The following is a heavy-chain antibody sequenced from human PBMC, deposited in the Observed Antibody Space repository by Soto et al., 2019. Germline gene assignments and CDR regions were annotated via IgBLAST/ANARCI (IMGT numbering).Heavy chain of an antibody. CDR3: ARERRGGDSDGGVDY. Sequence: QVQLQESGPGLVKPSQTLSLACIVSGASLSSGDYYWSWIRQPPGKGLEWIAFIYYNGNNFYNPCLKRRVTMAIDASNNQFSLKVRAVTAADTGVYYGARERRGGDSDGGVDYWGQGTLVTVSS. J-gene: IGHJ4*02. CDR1: GASLSSGDYY. V-gene: IGHV4-30-4*01. D-gene: IGHD2-21*02. CDR2: IYYNGNN.